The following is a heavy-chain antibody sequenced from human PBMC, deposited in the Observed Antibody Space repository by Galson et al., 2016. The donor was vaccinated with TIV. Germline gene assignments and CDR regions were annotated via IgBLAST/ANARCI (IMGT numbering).Heavy chain of an antibody. J-gene: IGHJ5*02. CDR1: GYIFTSFD. D-gene: IGHD3-3*01. CDR2: MNPNSGNT. Sequence: SVKVSCKASGYIFTSFDINWVRQAAGQGPEWMGWMNPNSGNTGYAEKFQGRVTMTRDTSRSTAYMELSRLTSEDTAVYYCARTEVRFLGSIDWSDPWGQGTLVTVSS. CDR3: ARTEVRFLGSIDWSDP. V-gene: IGHV1-8*01.